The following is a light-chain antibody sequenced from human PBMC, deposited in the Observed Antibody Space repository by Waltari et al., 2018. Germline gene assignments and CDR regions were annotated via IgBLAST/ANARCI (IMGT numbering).Light chain of an antibody. CDR3: QRSFTTPFMYN. J-gene: IGKJ2*01. CDR1: QTIRNY. Sequence: DIQMTQSPSSLFASVGDRVTITCRASQTIRNYLNWYHHKPGKAPNLLIYGASILQSGVPSRFSGSGSGTDFTLTISSVQPEDSGTYYCQRSFTTPFMYNFGQGTKLEIK. CDR2: GAS. V-gene: IGKV1-39*01.